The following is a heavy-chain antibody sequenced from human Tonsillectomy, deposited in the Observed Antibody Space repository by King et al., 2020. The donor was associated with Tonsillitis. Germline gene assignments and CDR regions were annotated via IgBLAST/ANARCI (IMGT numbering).Heavy chain of an antibody. Sequence: VQLVESGGGVVQPGRSLRLSCAASGFTFSNSGMHWVRQDPGKGLEWVAIISYDGDNKYYADSVKGRFTISRDTSKNTLYLQMNSLRPEDTAVYYCAKDLYICCSGGICDVPQFDYWGQGTLVTVSS. V-gene: IGHV3-30*18. CDR3: AKDLYICCSGGICDVPQFDY. D-gene: IGHD2-15*01. CDR1: GFTFSNSG. CDR2: ISYDGDNK. J-gene: IGHJ4*02.